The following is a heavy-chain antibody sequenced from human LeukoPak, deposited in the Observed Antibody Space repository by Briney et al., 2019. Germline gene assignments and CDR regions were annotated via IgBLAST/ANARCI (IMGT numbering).Heavy chain of an antibody. D-gene: IGHD6-13*01. Sequence: PSETLSLTCTVSGGSISGYYWSWIRQPPGKGLEWIGYIYNSGSTNYNPSLKSRVTISLDTSRNQFSLRLNSVTAADTAVYYCAREEGIAAAGALEYWGQGILVTVSS. V-gene: IGHV4-59*01. CDR3: AREEGIAAAGALEY. CDR2: IYNSGST. J-gene: IGHJ4*02. CDR1: GGSISGYY.